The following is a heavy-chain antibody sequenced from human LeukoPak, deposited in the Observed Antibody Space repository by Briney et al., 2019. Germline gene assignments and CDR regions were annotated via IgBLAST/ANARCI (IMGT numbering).Heavy chain of an antibody. J-gene: IGHJ4*02. Sequence: SETLSLTCTVSGGSISSSSYYWGWIRQPPGKGLEWIGSIYYSGSTYYNPSLKSRVTIYVDTSKNQFSLNLTSVTAADTAVYYCARRNRGVGTSPDYWGQGTLVTVSS. CDR3: ARRNRGVGTSPDY. D-gene: IGHD1-1*01. CDR2: IYYSGST. V-gene: IGHV4-39*01. CDR1: GGSISSSSYY.